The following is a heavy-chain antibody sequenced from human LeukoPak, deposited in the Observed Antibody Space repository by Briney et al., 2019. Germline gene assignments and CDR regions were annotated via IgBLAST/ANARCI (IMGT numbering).Heavy chain of an antibody. D-gene: IGHD3-3*01. CDR3: ARGVRFLEWLSIYGMDA. V-gene: IGHV3-48*02. CDR2: ISSSSSTI. CDR1: GFTFSSYS. J-gene: IGHJ6*02. Sequence: PGGSLRLSCAASGFTFSSYSMNWVRQAPGKGLEWVSYISSSSSTIYYADSVKGRFTISRDNAKNSLYLQMNSLRDEDTAVYYCARGVRFLEWLSIYGMDAWGQGTTVTVSS.